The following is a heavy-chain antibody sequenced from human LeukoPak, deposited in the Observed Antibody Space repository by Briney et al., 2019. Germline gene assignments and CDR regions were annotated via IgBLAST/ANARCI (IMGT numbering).Heavy chain of an antibody. J-gene: IGHJ6*03. CDR2: IIPIFGTA. CDR3: AFVVVPAAADLPYCYYYYMDV. Sequence: GASVKVSCKASGGTFSSYAISWVRQAPGQGLEWMGGIIPIFGTANYAQKFQGRVTITADESTSTAYMELSSLRSEDTAVYYCAFVVVPAAADLPYCYYYYMDVWGKGTTVTVSS. CDR1: GGTFSSYA. V-gene: IGHV1-69*13. D-gene: IGHD2-2*01.